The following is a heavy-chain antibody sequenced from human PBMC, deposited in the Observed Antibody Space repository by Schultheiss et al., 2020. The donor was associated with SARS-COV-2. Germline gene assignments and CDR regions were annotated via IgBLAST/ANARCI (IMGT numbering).Heavy chain of an antibody. Sequence: SVKVSCKASGYTFTSYAISWVRQAPGQGLEWMGGIIPIFGTANYAQKFQGRVTITADKSTSTAYMELSSLRSEDTAVYYCARGRCTGGVCYSRNYYYYGMDVWGQGTTVTVSS. CDR3: ARGRCTGGVCYSRNYYYYGMDV. J-gene: IGHJ6*02. D-gene: IGHD2-8*02. CDR2: IIPIFGTA. V-gene: IGHV1-69*06. CDR1: GYTFTSYA.